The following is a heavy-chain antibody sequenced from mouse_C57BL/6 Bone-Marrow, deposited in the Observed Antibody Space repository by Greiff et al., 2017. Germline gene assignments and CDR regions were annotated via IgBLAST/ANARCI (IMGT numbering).Heavy chain of an antibody. Sequence: EVKLQESGPGLVKPSQSLSLTCSVTGYSITSGYYWNWIRQFPGNKLEWMGYISYDGSNNYNPSLKNRISITRDTSKNQFFLKLNSMTTEDTATYYCARGVYYGNYFDYWGQGTTLTVSS. CDR3: ARGVYYGNYFDY. D-gene: IGHD2-1*01. J-gene: IGHJ2*01. CDR1: GYSITSGYY. CDR2: ISYDGSN. V-gene: IGHV3-6*01.